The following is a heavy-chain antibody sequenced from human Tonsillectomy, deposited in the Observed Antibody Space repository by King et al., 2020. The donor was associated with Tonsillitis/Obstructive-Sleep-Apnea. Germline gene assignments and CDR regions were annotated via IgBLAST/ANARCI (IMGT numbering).Heavy chain of an antibody. J-gene: IGHJ2*01. V-gene: IGHV4-59*08. CDR3: ARLCHDYGGNPYWYFDR. CDR2: IYYSGST. D-gene: IGHD4-23*01. CDR1: GGSISSYY. Sequence: QLQESGPGLVKPSETLSLTCTVSGGSISSYYWSWIRQPPGKGLEWIGYIYYSGSTNYNPSLKSRVTISVDTSKNQFSLKLSSVTAADTAVYYCARLCHDYGGNPYWYFDRWGRGTLVTVSS.